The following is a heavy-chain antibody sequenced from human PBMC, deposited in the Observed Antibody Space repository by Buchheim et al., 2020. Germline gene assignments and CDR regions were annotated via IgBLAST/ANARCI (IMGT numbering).Heavy chain of an antibody. CDR1: GYTFDNYA. J-gene: IGHJ4*02. V-gene: IGHV1-18*01. CDR3: GRHDYGDYDIDF. Sequence: QVQLVQSGPEMKKPGASVKVSCKASGYTFDNYAINWVRQAPGHGLECMGWISAYSGNTHFAPQFPDRLTMTTDASTSTAYMELKSLRSDDTAVYFCGRHDYGDYDIDFWGPGT. CDR2: ISAYSGNT. D-gene: IGHD4-17*01.